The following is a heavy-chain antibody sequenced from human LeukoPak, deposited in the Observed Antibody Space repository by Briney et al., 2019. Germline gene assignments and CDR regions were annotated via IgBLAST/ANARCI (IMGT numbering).Heavy chain of an antibody. CDR2: MNPNSGNT. J-gene: IGHJ6*02. V-gene: IGHV1-8*01. CDR1: GYTFTSYD. Sequence: ASVKVSCKASGYTFTSYDINWMRQATGQGLEWMGWMNPNSGNTGYAQKFQGRVTMTRNTSISTAYMELSSLRSVDTAVYYCARGGYCSSTSCRTHYYYGMDVWGQGTTVTVSS. CDR3: ARGGYCSSTSCRTHYYYGMDV. D-gene: IGHD2-2*01.